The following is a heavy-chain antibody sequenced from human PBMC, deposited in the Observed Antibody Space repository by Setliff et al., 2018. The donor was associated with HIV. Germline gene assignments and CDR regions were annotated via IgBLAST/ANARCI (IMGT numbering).Heavy chain of an antibody. J-gene: IGHJ5*02. CDR1: GYTFTDYY. V-gene: IGHV1-2*06. D-gene: IGHD4-17*01. CDR3: ARVPHGDYLWFDP. CDR2: INPNSGGT. Sequence: AASVKVSCKASGYTFTDYYMHWVRQAPGQGLEWMGRINPNSGGTNYAQKFQGRVTMTRDTSISTAYMELSRLRSDDTAVYSCARVPHGDYLWFDPWGQGTLVTVSS.